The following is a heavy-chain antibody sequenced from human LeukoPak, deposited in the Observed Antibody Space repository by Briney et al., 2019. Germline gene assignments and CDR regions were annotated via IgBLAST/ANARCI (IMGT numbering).Heavy chain of an antibody. V-gene: IGHV1-2*02. CDR1: GFTFRDYY. D-gene: IGHD5-12*01. CDR3: AREGSSASGQDWYASDI. J-gene: IGHJ3*02. Sequence: ASVKVSCKASGFTFRDYYVQWVRQVPGQGLEWVGWMYFNSGATRYAPKFQGRVTLTGDTSINTVYMELVSLGSDDTAMYYCAREGSSASGQDWYASDIWGQETMVTVSS. CDR2: MYFNSGAT.